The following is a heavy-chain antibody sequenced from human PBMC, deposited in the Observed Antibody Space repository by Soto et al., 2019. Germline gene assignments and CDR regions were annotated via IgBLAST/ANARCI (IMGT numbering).Heavy chain of an antibody. J-gene: IGHJ4*02. CDR2: ISSTTNYI. V-gene: IGHV3-21*06. CDR1: GFTFTRYS. CDR3: ARESEDLTSNFDY. Sequence: LRLSCAASGFTFTRYSMNWVRQAPGKGLEWVSSISSTTNYIYYGDSMKGRFTISRDNGKNSLYLEIHSLRAEDTAVYYCARESEDLTSNFDYWGQGTLVTVSS.